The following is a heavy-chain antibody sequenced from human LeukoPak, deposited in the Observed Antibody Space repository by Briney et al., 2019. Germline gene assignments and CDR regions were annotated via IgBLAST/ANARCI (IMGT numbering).Heavy chain of an antibody. Sequence: GGSRRLGWAGSGINFGDSEMNWVRQAPGKGQERISYISSSSTTIYYADSVKGRFTISRDNAKNSLYLQMNSLRAEDTAVYYCARGVPTGYYTSCYDYWGQGTLVTVSS. J-gene: IGHJ4*02. CDR3: ARGVPTGYYTSCYDY. D-gene: IGHD3/OR15-3a*01. CDR1: GINFGDSE. V-gene: IGHV3-48*03. CDR2: ISSSSTTI.